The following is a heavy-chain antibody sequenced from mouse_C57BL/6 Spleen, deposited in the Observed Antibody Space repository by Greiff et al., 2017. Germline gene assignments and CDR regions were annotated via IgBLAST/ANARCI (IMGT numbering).Heavy chain of an antibody. CDR1: GYTFTDYE. J-gene: IGHJ2*01. D-gene: IGHD1-1*01. Sequence: QVQLQQSGAELVRPGASVTLSCKASGYTFTDYEMHWVKQTPVHGLEWIGAIDPETGGTAYNQKFKGKAILTADKSSSTAYMELRRLTSEASAVYSCTRGYGYYFDYWGPGTTLTVSS. CDR2: IDPETGGT. CDR3: TRGYGYYFDY. V-gene: IGHV1-15*01.